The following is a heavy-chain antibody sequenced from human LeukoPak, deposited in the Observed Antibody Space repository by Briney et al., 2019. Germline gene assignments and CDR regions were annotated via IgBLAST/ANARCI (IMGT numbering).Heavy chain of an antibody. CDR1: GFTFSSYS. J-gene: IGHJ4*02. V-gene: IGHV3-21*01. D-gene: IGHD3-9*01. CDR2: ISSSSSHI. CDR3: ARDHYDILTGYYHFDS. Sequence: GRSLSLSCAASGFTFSSYSMNWVRQAPGKGLDWVSSISSSSSHIYYADSVKGRFTISRDNAENSLYLQMNSLRAEDTAVYYCARDHYDILTGYYHFDSWGQGTLVTVSS.